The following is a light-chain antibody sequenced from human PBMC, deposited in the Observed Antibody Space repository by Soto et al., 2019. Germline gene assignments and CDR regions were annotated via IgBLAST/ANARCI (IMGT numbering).Light chain of an antibody. CDR1: QSVSSY. Sequence: EIVVTQSPATLAWSPGERAARSFRPSQSVSSYLAWYQQKPGQAPRLLIYDASNRATGIPARFSGSGSGTDFTLTISSLEPEDFAVYYCQQRSNWQGATFGGGTKVDIK. CDR2: DAS. V-gene: IGKV3-11*01. CDR3: QQRSNWQGAT. J-gene: IGKJ4*01.